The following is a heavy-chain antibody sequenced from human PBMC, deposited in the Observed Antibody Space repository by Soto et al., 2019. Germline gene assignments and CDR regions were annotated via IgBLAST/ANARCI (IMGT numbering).Heavy chain of an antibody. J-gene: IGHJ3*02. Sequence: ASVKVSFKASGYTFTSYAMHWVRQAPGQRLEWMGWINAGNGNTKYSQKFQGRVTITRDTSASTAYMELSSLRSEDTAVYYCASSDSSGYFQVPLIWGQGTMVTVSS. V-gene: IGHV1-3*01. CDR3: ASSDSSGYFQVPLI. CDR1: GYTFTSYA. CDR2: INAGNGNT. D-gene: IGHD3-22*01.